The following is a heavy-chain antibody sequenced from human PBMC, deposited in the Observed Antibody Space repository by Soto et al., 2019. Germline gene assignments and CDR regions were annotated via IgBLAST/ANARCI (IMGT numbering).Heavy chain of an antibody. Sequence: QVQLVQSGAEVKKPGASVKVSCKASGYIFFGSYMHWVRQAPGQGLEWMGWINPNNGGTGSAQKFQGRITMTGDTSISTAYMELSRLRSDDTGVYYCARGGRSLHGNYHFGMDVWGQGTTVTVSS. CDR1: GYIFFGSY. J-gene: IGHJ6*02. CDR3: ARGGRSLHGNYHFGMDV. V-gene: IGHV1-2*02. CDR2: INPNNGGT.